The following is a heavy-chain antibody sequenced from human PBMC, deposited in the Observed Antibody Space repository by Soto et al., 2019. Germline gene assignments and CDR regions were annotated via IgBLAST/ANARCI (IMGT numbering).Heavy chain of an antibody. CDR1: GGSISSYY. J-gene: IGHJ4*02. CDR2: IYYSGST. CDR3: ARDQDGYSYGH. Sequence: SETLSITCTVSGGSISSYYWSWIRQPPGKGLEWIGYIYYSGSTNYNPSLKSRVTISVDTSKNQFSLKLSSVTAADTAVYYCARDQDGYSYGHWGQGTLVTVSS. D-gene: IGHD5-18*01. V-gene: IGHV4-59*01.